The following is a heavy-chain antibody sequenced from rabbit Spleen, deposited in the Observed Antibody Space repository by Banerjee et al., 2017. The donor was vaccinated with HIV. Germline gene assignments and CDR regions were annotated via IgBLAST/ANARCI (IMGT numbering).Heavy chain of an antibody. CDR3: VRGYDDYGDYTRLDL. CDR2: IYPSFGVA. Sequence: ELVESGGGLVQAVESLKLSCQASGIAFRNYAMIWVRQAPGKGPEWIAYIYPSFGVANYAKSVRGRFTSASDSAQNTVFLQMTRLTASDTATYFCVRGYDDYGDYTRLDLWGQGTRVTVS. D-gene: IGHD2-1*01. J-gene: IGHJ3*01. V-gene: IGHV1S47*01. CDR1: GIAFRNYA.